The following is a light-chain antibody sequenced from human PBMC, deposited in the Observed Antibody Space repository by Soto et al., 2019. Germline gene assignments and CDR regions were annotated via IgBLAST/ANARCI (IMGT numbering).Light chain of an antibody. V-gene: IGLV2-11*01. Sequence: QSALTQPRSVSGSPGQSVTISCTGTSSDVGGYNYVSWYQQHPGKAPKLMIYDVSTRPSGVPDRFSGSKSGNTASLTISGLQAEDEADYYCSSYAGSNSVLFGGGTKLTVL. CDR1: SSDVGGYNY. CDR3: SSYAGSNSVL. CDR2: DVS. J-gene: IGLJ2*01.